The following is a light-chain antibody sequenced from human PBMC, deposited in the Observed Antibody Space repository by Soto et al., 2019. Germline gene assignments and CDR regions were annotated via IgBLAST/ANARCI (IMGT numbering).Light chain of an antibody. Sequence: QSVMTQPPSVSAAPGQRVTISCSGSRSNIGGNSVSWYQQLPGTAPKLLIYDDDKRPSGIPDRFSGSKSGTSTTLGITGFQTGEEADYYCGSWDSSLSAYVFGTGTKLTVL. CDR1: RSNIGGNS. CDR3: GSWDSSLSAYV. V-gene: IGLV1-51*01. CDR2: DDD. J-gene: IGLJ1*01.